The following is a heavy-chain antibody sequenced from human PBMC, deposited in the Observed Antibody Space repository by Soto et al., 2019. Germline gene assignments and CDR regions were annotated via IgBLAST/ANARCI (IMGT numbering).Heavy chain of an antibody. CDR2: IYYSGST. Sequence: PSETLSLTCTVSGGSISSSSYYWGWIRQPPGKGLEWIGSIYYSGSTYYNPSLKSRVTISVDTSKNQFSLKLSSVTAADTAVYYCASQGYGDYFYYYYGMDVWGQGTTVTVSS. V-gene: IGHV4-39*01. CDR1: GGSISSSSYY. D-gene: IGHD4-17*01. J-gene: IGHJ6*02. CDR3: ASQGYGDYFYYYYGMDV.